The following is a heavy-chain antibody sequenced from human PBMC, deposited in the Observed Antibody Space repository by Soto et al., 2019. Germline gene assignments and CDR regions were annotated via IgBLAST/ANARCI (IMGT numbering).Heavy chain of an antibody. D-gene: IGHD3-3*01. CDR2: IYYSGST. J-gene: IGHJ6*02. V-gene: IGHV4-59*01. Sequence: SETLSLTCTVSGGSISTYYWSWIRQPPGKGLEWIGYIYYSGSTNYNPSFKSRVTISVDTSKNQFSLNLTSVTAADTAVYYCARDQSGLGYYDFWSGPRHGMDVWGQGTTVTVSS. CDR3: ARDQSGLGYYDFWSGPRHGMDV. CDR1: GGSISTYY.